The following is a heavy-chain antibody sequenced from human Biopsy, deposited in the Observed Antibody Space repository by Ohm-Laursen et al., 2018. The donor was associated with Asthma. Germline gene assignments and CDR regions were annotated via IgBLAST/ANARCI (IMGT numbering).Heavy chain of an antibody. V-gene: IGHV3-9*01. D-gene: IGHD3-22*01. Sequence: SLRLSCAASGFKFDEYTMHWVRQAPGKGLEWVSGISWNSATIGYADPVEGRFTISRDNAKSSVFLHMDSLRPEDTAFYYCAKVRSDWVITESFDYWGQGVLVTVSS. J-gene: IGHJ4*02. CDR3: AKVRSDWVITESFDY. CDR2: ISWNSATI. CDR1: GFKFDEYT.